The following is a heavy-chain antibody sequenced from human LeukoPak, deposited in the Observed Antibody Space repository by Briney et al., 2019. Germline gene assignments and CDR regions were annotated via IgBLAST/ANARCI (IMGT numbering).Heavy chain of an antibody. J-gene: IGHJ4*02. Sequence: GGSLRLSCAASGFTFSSYAMSWVRQAPGKGLEWVSAISGSGGSTYYADSVKGRFTIPRDNSKNTLYLQMNSLRAEDTAVYYCAKDEGDYYYDSSGSWFFDYWGQGTLVTVSS. CDR1: GFTFSSYA. CDR3: AKDEGDYYYDSSGSWFFDY. V-gene: IGHV3-23*01. CDR2: ISGSGGST. D-gene: IGHD3-22*01.